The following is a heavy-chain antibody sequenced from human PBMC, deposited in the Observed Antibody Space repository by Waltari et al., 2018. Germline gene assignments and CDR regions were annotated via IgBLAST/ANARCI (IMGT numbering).Heavy chain of an antibody. CDR2: IYYSGST. J-gene: IGHJ5*02. D-gene: IGHD3-22*01. Sequence: QVQLQESGPGLVKPSETLSLTCTVSGGSISSYYWSWIRQPPGKGLEWIGYIYYSGSTHDNPSLKRRVTISVDTSKNQFSLKLSSVTAADTAVYYCARGSPRRLYDSHWFDPWGQGTLVTVSS. CDR1: GGSISSYY. CDR3: ARGSPRRLYDSHWFDP. V-gene: IGHV4-59*01.